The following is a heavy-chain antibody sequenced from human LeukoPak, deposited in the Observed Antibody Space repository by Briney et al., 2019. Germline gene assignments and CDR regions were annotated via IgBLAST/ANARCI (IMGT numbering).Heavy chain of an antibody. Sequence: PGGSLRLSCAASGFTVSSNYVSWVRQAPGKGLEWVSVIYSGGSTYYADSVKGRFTISRDNSKNTLYLQMNSLRAEDTAVYYCARDGGGSYFDYWGQGTLVTVSS. D-gene: IGHD1-26*01. CDR2: IYSGGST. V-gene: IGHV3-66*02. CDR1: GFTVSSNY. CDR3: ARDGGGSYFDY. J-gene: IGHJ4*02.